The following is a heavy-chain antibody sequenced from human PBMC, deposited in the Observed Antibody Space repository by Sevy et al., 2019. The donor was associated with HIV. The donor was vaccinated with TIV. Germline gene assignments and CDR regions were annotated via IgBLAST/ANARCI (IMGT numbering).Heavy chain of an antibody. CDR2: IIPIFGTA. CDR3: NVAYCSGGSCYSGASFDY. Sequence: ASVKVSCKASGDTFSSYAISWVRQAPGQGLEWMGGIIPIFGTANYAQKFQGRGTITVDESKSTAYMELSSLRSEDTAVYYCNVAYCSGGSCYSGASFDYWGQGTLVTVSS. V-gene: IGHV1-69*13. D-gene: IGHD2-15*01. J-gene: IGHJ4*02. CDR1: GDTFSSYA.